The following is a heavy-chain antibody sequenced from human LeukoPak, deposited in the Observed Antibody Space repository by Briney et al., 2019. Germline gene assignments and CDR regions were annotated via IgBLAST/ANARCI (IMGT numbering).Heavy chain of an antibody. CDR2: FTSGDNTI. D-gene: IGHD6-13*01. V-gene: IGHV3-11*01. Sequence: PGGSLRLSCAASGLTLSNYYMNWIRQAPGKGLEWVSCFTSGDNTIYYADSVKGRFTISRDNAMNSLYLQMNSLRAEDTAVYYCARGGLYSSTYYYWGQGTLVTVSS. CDR1: GLTLSNYY. CDR3: ARGGLYSSTYYY. J-gene: IGHJ4*02.